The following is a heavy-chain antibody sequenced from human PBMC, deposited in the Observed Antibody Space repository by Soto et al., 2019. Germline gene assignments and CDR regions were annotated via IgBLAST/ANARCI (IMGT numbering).Heavy chain of an antibody. CDR3: AREYYDSSGYSLDY. V-gene: IGHV4-39*07. J-gene: IGHJ4*02. Sequence: SETLSLTCTISGGSISSSSYYWGWIRQPPGKGLEWIGSIYYSGSTNYNPSLKSRVSISVDTSKKYFSLKMSSVTAADTAVYYCAREYYDSSGYSLDYWGQG. D-gene: IGHD3-22*01. CDR2: IYYSGST. CDR1: GGSISSSSYY.